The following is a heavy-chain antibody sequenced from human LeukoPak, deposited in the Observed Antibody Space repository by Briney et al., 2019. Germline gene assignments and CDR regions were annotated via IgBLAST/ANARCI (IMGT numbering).Heavy chain of an antibody. J-gene: IGHJ5*02. D-gene: IGHD6-19*01. V-gene: IGHV4-59*11. CDR1: GVSISSHY. Sequence: AETLSLTCTVSGVSISSHYWSWIRQPPGKGLEWIGYMYNSETTKYNPSLKSRVTISVDTSKKQFSLTLRSATAADTAVYYCARDSSGAGNSWFDPWGQGTLVTVSS. CDR2: MYNSETT. CDR3: ARDSSGAGNSWFDP.